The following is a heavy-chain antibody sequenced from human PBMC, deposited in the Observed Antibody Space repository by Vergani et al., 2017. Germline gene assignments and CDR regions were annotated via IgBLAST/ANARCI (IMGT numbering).Heavy chain of an antibody. CDR1: GGTFSSYA. Sequence: QVQLVQSGAEVKKPGSSVKVSCKASGGTFSSYAISWVRQAPGQGLEWMGRIIPILGTANYAQKFQGRVTITADESTSTAYMGLSSLRAEDTAVYYCAGDLGITMVRGAFDYWGQGTLVTVSS. J-gene: IGHJ4*02. V-gene: IGHV1-69*11. CDR3: AGDLGITMVRGAFDY. D-gene: IGHD3-10*01. CDR2: IIPILGTA.